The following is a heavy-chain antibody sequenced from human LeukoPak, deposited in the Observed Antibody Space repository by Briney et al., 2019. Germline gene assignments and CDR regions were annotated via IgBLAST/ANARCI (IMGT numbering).Heavy chain of an antibody. CDR3: ARDIVVVPAAKSAWDY. D-gene: IGHD2-2*01. V-gene: IGHV3-7*03. J-gene: IGHJ4*02. CDR1: GFTFSSYW. CDR2: IKQDGSEK. Sequence: GGSLRLSCAASGFTFSSYWMSWVHQAPGKGLEWVANIKQDGSEKYYVDSVKGRFTISRDNAKNSLYLQMNSLRAEDTAVYHCARDIVVVPAAKSAWDYWGQGTLVTVSS.